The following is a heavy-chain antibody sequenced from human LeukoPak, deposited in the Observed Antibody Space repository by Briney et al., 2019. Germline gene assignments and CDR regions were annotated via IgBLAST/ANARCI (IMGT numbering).Heavy chain of an antibody. CDR2: INHSGST. D-gene: IGHD3-9*01. CDR1: GGSFSGYY. Sequence: PSETLSLTCAVYGGSFSGYYWSWIRQPPGKGLEWIGEINHSGSTNHNPSLKSRVTISVDTTKNQFSLKLSSVTAADTAVYYCARSVEDILTGYYIDYFDYWGQGTLVTVSS. J-gene: IGHJ4*02. CDR3: ARSVEDILTGYYIDYFDY. V-gene: IGHV4-34*01.